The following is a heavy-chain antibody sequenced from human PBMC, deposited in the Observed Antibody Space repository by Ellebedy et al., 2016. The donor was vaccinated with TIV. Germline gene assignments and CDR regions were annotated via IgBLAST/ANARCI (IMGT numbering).Heavy chain of an antibody. D-gene: IGHD6-19*01. CDR1: GYTFSNYG. V-gene: IGHV1-18*04. CDR2: ISAYNGAT. Sequence: AASVKVSCKASGYTFSNYGISWVRQAPGQGLEWMGWISAYNGATKYSQKFQGRVTMTVDTSTTTADMDLRSLKSNDTAVYYCARNIAVDDYWGQGTLVIVSA. CDR3: ARNIAVDDY. J-gene: IGHJ4*02.